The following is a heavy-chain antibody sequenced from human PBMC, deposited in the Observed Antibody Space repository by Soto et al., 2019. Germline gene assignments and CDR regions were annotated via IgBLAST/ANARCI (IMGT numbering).Heavy chain of an antibody. J-gene: IGHJ4*02. Sequence: VGFLRLSCTVSGFAFNNYGINWVRQAPGKGLEWVSSISKSDYTYYSDSVKGRFTISRDNAKNSVSLQMNTLRVEDTAVYYCAREDSIIIPAVSDFWGQGTLVTVSS. V-gene: IGHV3-21*01. D-gene: IGHD2-2*01. CDR2: ISKSDYT. CDR1: GFAFNNYG. CDR3: AREDSIIIPAVSDF.